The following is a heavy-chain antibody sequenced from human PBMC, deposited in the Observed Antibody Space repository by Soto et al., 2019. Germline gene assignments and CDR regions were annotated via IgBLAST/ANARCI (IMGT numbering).Heavy chain of an antibody. CDR3: ARQHYGSGRRKYGMDV. J-gene: IGHJ6*02. CDR2: ISYDGSNK. V-gene: IGHV3-30-3*01. D-gene: IGHD3-10*01. Sequence: QVQLVESGGGVVQPGRSLRLSCAASGFTFSSYAMHWVRQAPGKGLEWVAVISYDGSNKYYADSVKGRFTISRDNSKNTLYLQMTSLRAEDTAVYYCARQHYGSGRRKYGMDVWGQGTTVTVSS. CDR1: GFTFSSYA.